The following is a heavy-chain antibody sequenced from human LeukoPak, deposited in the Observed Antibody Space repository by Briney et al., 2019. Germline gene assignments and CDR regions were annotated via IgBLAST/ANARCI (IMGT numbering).Heavy chain of an antibody. CDR2: IRYDGIKK. V-gene: IGHV3-30*02. Sequence: GGSLRLSCVTSGFTFGNYAMHWVRQAPGKGLEWVAFIRYDGIKKYYTDSVKGRFTLSRDNFKNTLYMQMNTLRPEDTAVYYCAKERPDYVWGTPKETGPFDFWGQGTLVSVSS. J-gene: IGHJ4*02. CDR1: GFTFGNYA. D-gene: IGHD3-16*01. CDR3: AKERPDYVWGTPKETGPFDF.